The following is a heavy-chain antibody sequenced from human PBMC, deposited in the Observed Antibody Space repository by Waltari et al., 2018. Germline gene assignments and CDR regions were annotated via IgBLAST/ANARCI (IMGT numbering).Heavy chain of an antibody. J-gene: IGHJ3*02. D-gene: IGHD3-10*01. V-gene: IGHV1-69-2*01. Sequence: EVQLLQSGTELKKPGTTVKLSCQVSGYTFTDYYIPWVQQAPGKGPHWMGLVDPEDGETIYAEKFQGRVTITADTSTDTAYMELSSLRSEDTAVYYCATALGDRSSASRAFDIWGLGTMITVSS. CDR1: GYTFTDYY. CDR2: VDPEDGET. CDR3: ATALGDRSSASRAFDI.